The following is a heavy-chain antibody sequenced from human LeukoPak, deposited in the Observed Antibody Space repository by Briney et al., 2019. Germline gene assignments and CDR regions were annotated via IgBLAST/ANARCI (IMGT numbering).Heavy chain of an antibody. J-gene: IGHJ5*02. CDR2: ISSTSTYI. V-gene: IGHV3-21*01. D-gene: IGHD3-9*01. Sequence: GGSLRLSCAASGFTFSSYTMNWVRQAPGKGLEWVSSISSTSTYIYYADSVKGRFTISGDNAKNSLYLQMNSLRAEDTAVYYCAREPRGGELVIPFDPWGQGTLVTVSS. CDR3: AREPRGGELVIPFDP. CDR1: GFTFSSYT.